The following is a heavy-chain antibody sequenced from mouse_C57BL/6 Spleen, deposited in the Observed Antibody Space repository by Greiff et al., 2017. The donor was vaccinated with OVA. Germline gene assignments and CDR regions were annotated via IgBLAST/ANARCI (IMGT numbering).Heavy chain of an antibody. CDR3: ARDTGRPEGFDY. CDR1: GYTFTSYW. D-gene: IGHD1-2*01. J-gene: IGHJ2*01. CDR2: IDPSDSET. V-gene: IGHV1-52*01. Sequence: QVQLKQPGAELVRPGSSVKLSCKASGYTFTSYWMHWVKQRPIQGLEWIGNIDPSDSETHYNQKFKDKATLTVDKSSSTAYMQLSSLTSEDSAVYYCARDTGRPEGFDYWGQGTTLTVSS.